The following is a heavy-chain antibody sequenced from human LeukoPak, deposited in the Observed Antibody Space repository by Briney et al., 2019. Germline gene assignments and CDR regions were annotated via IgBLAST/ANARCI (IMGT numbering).Heavy chain of an antibody. CDR2: ISSSSSTI. V-gene: IGHV3-48*04. D-gene: IGHD3-9*01. CDR3: AKDHYDILTGSNWYFDL. CDR1: GFTFSSYS. Sequence: GGSLRLSCAASGFTFSSYSMNWVRQAPGKGLEWVSYISSSSSTIYYADSVKGRFTISRDNAKNSLYLQMNSLRAEDTALYYCAKDHYDILTGSNWYFDLWGRGTLVTVSS. J-gene: IGHJ2*01.